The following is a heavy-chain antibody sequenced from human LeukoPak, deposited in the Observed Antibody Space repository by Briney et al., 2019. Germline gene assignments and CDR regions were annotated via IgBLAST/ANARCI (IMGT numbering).Heavy chain of an antibody. D-gene: IGHD5-12*01. CDR2: IYHSGST. CDR3: AREEGYRLDY. CDR1: GGSISSGGYS. Sequence: SQTLSLTCAVSGGSISSGGYSWSWIRQPPGKGLEWIGYIYHSGSTYYNPSLKSRVTISVDRSKNQFSLKLSSVTAAGTAVYYCAREEGYRLDYWGQGTLVTVSS. V-gene: IGHV4-30-2*01. J-gene: IGHJ4*02.